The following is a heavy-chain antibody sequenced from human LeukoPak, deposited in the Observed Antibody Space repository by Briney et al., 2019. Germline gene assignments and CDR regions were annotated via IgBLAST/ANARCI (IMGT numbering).Heavy chain of an antibody. D-gene: IGHD5-24*01. CDR1: GFTLRSYA. CDR2: ISYDGSNK. CDR3: ARDSGRGERWLQFYFTD. Sequence: PGGSLRPSCAASGFTLRSYAMHWVRQAPGKGLEWVAVISYDGSNKYYADSVKGRFTISRDNSKNTLYLQMNSLRAEDTAVYYCARDSGRGERWLQFYFTDCSQATLVTVSS. V-gene: IGHV3-30-3*01. J-gene: IGHJ4*02.